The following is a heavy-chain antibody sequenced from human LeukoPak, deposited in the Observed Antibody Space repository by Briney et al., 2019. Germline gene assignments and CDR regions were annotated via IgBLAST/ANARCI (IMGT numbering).Heavy chain of an antibody. V-gene: IGHV3-30*02. J-gene: IGHJ4*02. Sequence: PGGSLRLSCAASGFTFDSFGMHWVRQAPGKGLEWVAFIRFDGSYSYYGDSMKGRITISRDNSRNTLFLQMNSLRAEDTALYYCARGGGAHLPFDYWGRGLLVTVS. D-gene: IGHD1-26*01. CDR2: IRFDGSYS. CDR1: GFTFDSFG. CDR3: ARGGGAHLPFDY.